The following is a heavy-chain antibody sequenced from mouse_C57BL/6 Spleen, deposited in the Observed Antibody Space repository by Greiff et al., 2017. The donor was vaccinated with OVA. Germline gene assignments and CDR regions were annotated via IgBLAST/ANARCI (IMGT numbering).Heavy chain of an antibody. CDR1: GYTFTSYW. V-gene: IGHV1-64*01. CDR2: IHPNSGST. J-gene: IGHJ2*01. Sequence: QVQLQQPGAELVKPGASVKLSCKASGYTFTSYWMHWVKQRPGQGLEWIGMIHPNSGSTNYNEKFKSKATLTVDKSTSTAYMQLSSLTSEDAAVYYCARKLRYFDYWGRGTTLTVSS. CDR3: ARKLRYFDY. D-gene: IGHD1-1*01.